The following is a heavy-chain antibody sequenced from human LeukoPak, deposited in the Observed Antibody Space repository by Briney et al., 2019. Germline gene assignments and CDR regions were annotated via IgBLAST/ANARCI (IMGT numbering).Heavy chain of an antibody. D-gene: IGHD6-19*01. CDR3: AKGEQQWLVRYINY. Sequence: GGSLRLSCAASGFTFNKHWMSWVRQAPGKGLEWVSAISGSGGSTYYADSVKGRFTISRDNSKNTLYLQMNSLRAEDTAVYYCAKGEQQWLVRYINYWGQGTLVTVSS. CDR2: ISGSGGST. CDR1: GFTFNKHW. V-gene: IGHV3-23*01. J-gene: IGHJ4*02.